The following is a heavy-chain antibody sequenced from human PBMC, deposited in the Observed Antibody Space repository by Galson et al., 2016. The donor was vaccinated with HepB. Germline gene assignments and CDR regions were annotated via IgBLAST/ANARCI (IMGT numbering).Heavy chain of an antibody. CDR2: IKQDGIEK. Sequence: SLRLSCAASGFTFSSYWMTWVRQAPGKGLEWVANIKQDGIEKYHVDSVKGRFTISRDNAKNSLYLQMNSLRAEDTAVYYCARDSGFCSGGSCYGDAFDIRGQGTMVTVSS. CDR3: ARDSGFCSGGSCYGDAFDI. J-gene: IGHJ3*02. CDR1: GFTFSSYW. V-gene: IGHV3-7*01. D-gene: IGHD2-15*01.